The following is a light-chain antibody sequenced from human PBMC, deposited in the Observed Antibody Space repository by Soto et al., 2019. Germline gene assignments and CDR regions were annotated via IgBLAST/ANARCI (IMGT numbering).Light chain of an antibody. J-gene: IGKJ2*01. CDR3: QQYVNSPYT. V-gene: IGKV3-20*01. CDR2: GAS. Sequence: EIVLTQSPGTLSLSPGERATLSCRASQNVSSHYLAWYQQKPGQAPSLLIYGASSRATGIPDRFSGSGSGTVFTLSISRLEPEDFAVYYCQQYVNSPYTFGQGTKLEIK. CDR1: QNVSSHY.